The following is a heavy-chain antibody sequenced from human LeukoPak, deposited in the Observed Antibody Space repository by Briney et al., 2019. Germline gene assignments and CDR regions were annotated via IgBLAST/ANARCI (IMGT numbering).Heavy chain of an antibody. CDR2: IYHSGST. CDR1: GGSISSGGYY. V-gene: IGHV4-30-2*01. J-gene: IGHJ4*02. CDR3: ARYAGDIVVVPAAI. Sequence: SETLSLTCTVSGGSISSGGYYWSWIRQPPGKGLEWIGYIYHSGSTYYNPSLKSRVTISVDRSKNQFSLKLSSVTAADTAVYYCARYAGDIVVVPAAIWGQGTLVTVSS. D-gene: IGHD2-2*01.